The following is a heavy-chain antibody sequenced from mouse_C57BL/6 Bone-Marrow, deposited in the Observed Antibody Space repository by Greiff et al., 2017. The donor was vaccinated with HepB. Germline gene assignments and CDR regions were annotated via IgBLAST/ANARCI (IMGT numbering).Heavy chain of an antibody. CDR2: INPSSGYT. V-gene: IGHV1-7*01. D-gene: IGHD2-1*01. CDR3: ASPLYPYAMDY. J-gene: IGHJ4*01. CDR1: GYTFTSYW. Sequence: VQLKESGAELAKPGASVKLSCKASGYTFTSYWMHWVKQRPGQGLEWIGYINPSSGYTKYNQKFKDKATLTADKSSSTAYMQLSSLTYEDSAVYYCASPLYPYAMDYWGQGTSVTVSS.